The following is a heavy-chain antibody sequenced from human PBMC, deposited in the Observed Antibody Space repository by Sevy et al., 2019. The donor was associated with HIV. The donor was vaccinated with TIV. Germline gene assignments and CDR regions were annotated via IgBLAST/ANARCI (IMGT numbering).Heavy chain of an antibody. CDR2: ISSGGTNI. CDR3: AIARYNYGSFYFDY. D-gene: IGHD5-18*01. V-gene: IGHV3-11*01. Sequence: GGSLRLSCAASGFTFSDSYMSWFRQAPGKGLEWVSYISSGGTNIYYADSVKGRFTISTDNAKNSLYLQMNSVRAEDSAVDYCAIARYNYGSFYFDYWGQGTLVTVSS. J-gene: IGHJ4*02. CDR1: GFTFSDSY.